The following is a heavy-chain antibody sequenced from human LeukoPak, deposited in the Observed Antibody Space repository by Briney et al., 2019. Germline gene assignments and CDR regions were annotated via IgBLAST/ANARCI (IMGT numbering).Heavy chain of an antibody. D-gene: IGHD3-10*01. CDR3: ASPTMGSDAFDI. Sequence: GGSLRLSCAASGFTFSGYSMSWVRQAPGKGLEWVANIKQDGSEKYYVESVKGRFTISRDNAKNSLYLQMNSLRAEDTAVYYCASPTMGSDAFDIWGQGTMVTVSS. CDR1: GFTFSGYS. CDR2: IKQDGSEK. J-gene: IGHJ3*02. V-gene: IGHV3-7*02.